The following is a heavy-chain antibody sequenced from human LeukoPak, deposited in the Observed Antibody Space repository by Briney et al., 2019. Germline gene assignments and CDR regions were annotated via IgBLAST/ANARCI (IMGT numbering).Heavy chain of an antibody. D-gene: IGHD1-1*01. Sequence: PGGSLRLSCVASGFTFSDYWMNWVRQAPGKGLEWVANIKQDGSEKNYVNSVEGRFTISRDNARNSVYLQMNGLRDDDTAVYYWAGGMGYITDYWGQGILVTVSS. CDR1: GFTFSDYW. J-gene: IGHJ4*02. V-gene: IGHV3-7*01. CDR3: AGGMGYITDY. CDR2: IKQDGSEK.